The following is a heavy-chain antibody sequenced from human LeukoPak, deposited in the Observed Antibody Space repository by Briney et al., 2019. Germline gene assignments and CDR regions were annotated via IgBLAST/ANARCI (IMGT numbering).Heavy chain of an antibody. CDR3: ARCIAVADSYYMDV. D-gene: IGHD6-19*01. CDR1: GYSISSGYY. CDR2: IYHSGST. J-gene: IGHJ6*03. V-gene: IGHV4-38-2*01. Sequence: PETLSLTCAVSGYSISSGYYWGWIRQPPGKGLEWIGSIYHSGSTYYNPSLKSRVTISVDTSKNQFSLKLSSVTAADTAVYYCARCIAVADSYYMDVWGKGTTVTVSS.